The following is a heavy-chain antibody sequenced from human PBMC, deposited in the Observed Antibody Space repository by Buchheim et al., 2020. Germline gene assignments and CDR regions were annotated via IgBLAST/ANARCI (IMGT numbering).Heavy chain of an antibody. CDR2: IKHAGSEH. CDR1: GFTFSTYW. V-gene: IGHV3-7*01. J-gene: IGHJ6*01. CDR3: VRDCRGDSGYARYPTAHYHYGMDV. D-gene: IGHD2-15*01. Sequence: EVQLVESGGGLVQPGGSLRLSCAASGFTFSTYWMTWVRQAPGKGLEWVANIKHAGSEHYYVDSVEGRFTISRDNAKNSLYLQMNSLRAEDTAVYYCVRDCRGDSGYARYPTAHYHYGMDVWGQGTT.